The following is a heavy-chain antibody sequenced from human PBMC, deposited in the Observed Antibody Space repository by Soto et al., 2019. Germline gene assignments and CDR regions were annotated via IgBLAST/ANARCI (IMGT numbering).Heavy chain of an antibody. V-gene: IGHV1-69*13. CDR3: ARGHFFGVVNYYYYGMDV. CDR2: IIPIFGTA. J-gene: IGHJ6*02. CDR1: GGTFSSYA. Sequence: GASVKVSCKASGGTFSSYAISWVRQAPGQGLEWMGGIIPIFGTANYAQKFQGRVTITADESTSTAYMELSSLRSEDTAVYYCARGHFFGVVNYYYYGMDVWGQGTTVTVSS. D-gene: IGHD3-3*01.